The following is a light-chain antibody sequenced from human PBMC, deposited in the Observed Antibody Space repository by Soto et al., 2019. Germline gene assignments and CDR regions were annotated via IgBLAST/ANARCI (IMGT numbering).Light chain of an antibody. CDR1: QSVSIN. CDR2: GAS. CDR3: QQYNNWPPLT. J-gene: IGKJ4*01. V-gene: IGKV3-15*01. Sequence: EIVMTQSPATLSVSPGERATLSCRASQSVSINLAWYQQKPGQAPRLLLYGASTRATGIPARFSGSGSGTAFTLTISSMQSEDFAVYYCQQYNNWPPLTFGGGTKVEIK.